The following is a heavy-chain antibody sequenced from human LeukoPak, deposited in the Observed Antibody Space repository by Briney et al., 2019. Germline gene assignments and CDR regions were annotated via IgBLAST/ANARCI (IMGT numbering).Heavy chain of an antibody. V-gene: IGHV4-59*08. CDR3: ARQIGSSGYNFDY. D-gene: IGHD3-22*01. CDR1: GGSISSYY. CDR2: IYYSGST. Sequence: PSETLSLTCTVSGGSISSYYWSWIRQPPGKGLEWIGYIYYSGSTNYNPSLKRRVTISVDTSKNQFSLKLSSVTAADTAVYYCARQIGSSGYNFDYWGQGTLVTVSS. J-gene: IGHJ4*02.